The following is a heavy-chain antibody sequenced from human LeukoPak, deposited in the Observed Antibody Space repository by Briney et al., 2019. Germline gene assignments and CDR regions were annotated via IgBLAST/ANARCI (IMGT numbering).Heavy chain of an antibody. CDR3: ARVLLGYYDSSGYPDY. CDR2: MNPNSGNT. D-gene: IGHD3-22*01. CDR1: GYTFTSYD. J-gene: IGHJ4*02. V-gene: IGHV1-8*01. Sequence: GASVKVSSKASGYTFTSYDINWVRRATGQGLEWMGWMNPNSGNTGYAQKFQGRVTMTRNTSISTAYMELSSLRSEDTAVYYCARVLLGYYDSSGYPDYWGQGTLVTVSS.